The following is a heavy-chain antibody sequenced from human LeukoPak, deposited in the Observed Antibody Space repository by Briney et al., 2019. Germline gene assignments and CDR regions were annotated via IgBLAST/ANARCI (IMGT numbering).Heavy chain of an antibody. D-gene: IGHD2-15*01. V-gene: IGHV4-39*07. CDR2: IYYSGST. J-gene: IGHJ3*02. CDR1: GGSISSSSYY. Sequence: SETLSLTCTVSGGSISSSSYYWGWIRQPPGKGLEWIGSIYYSGSTYYNPSLKSRVTISVDTSKNQFSLKLSSVTAADTAVYYCARDFPRYCSGGSCYDAFDIWGQGTMVTVSS. CDR3: ARDFPRYCSGGSCYDAFDI.